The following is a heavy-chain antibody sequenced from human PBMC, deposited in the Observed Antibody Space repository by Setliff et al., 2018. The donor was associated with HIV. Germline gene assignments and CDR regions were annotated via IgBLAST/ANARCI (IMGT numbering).Heavy chain of an antibody. CDR2: IYASGKT. CDR1: GGSINSANYY. D-gene: IGHD2-21*02. V-gene: IGHV4-61*02. J-gene: IGHJ4*02. CDR3: ATLDPSGGNFLAY. Sequence: PSETLSLTCTVSGGSINSANYYWSWIRLPAGKGLEWVGRIYASGKTNYNPSLKSRVTISLDTSKMQFSLHLTSVTAADTAVYYCATLDPSGGNFLAYWGQGTLVTVSS.